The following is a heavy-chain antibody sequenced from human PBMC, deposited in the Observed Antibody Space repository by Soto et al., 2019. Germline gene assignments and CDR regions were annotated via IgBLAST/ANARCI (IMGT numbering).Heavy chain of an antibody. Sequence: ASVKVSCKASGYTFTGYYMHWVRQAPGQGLEWMGWINPNSGGTNYAQKFQGWVTMTRDTSISTAYMELSRLRSDDTAVYYCARDRRGGGSSGWYLSYYYYGMDVWGQGTTAPVSS. D-gene: IGHD6-19*01. CDR3: ARDRRGGGSSGWYLSYYYYGMDV. CDR2: INPNSGGT. J-gene: IGHJ6*02. CDR1: GYTFTGYY. V-gene: IGHV1-2*04.